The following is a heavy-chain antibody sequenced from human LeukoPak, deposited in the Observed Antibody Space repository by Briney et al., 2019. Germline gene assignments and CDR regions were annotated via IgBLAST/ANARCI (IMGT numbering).Heavy chain of an antibody. D-gene: IGHD3-10*01. Sequence: GRSLRLSCAASGVTFSSYGMHWVRKAPAKGLERVAVRSYDGSNKYYADSVKGRFTISRDNSKNTLYLQMNSLRAEDTAVYYCARDWDSGSGSYYNAFDMWGQGTKVTVSS. V-gene: IGHV3-30*03. CDR3: ARDWDSGSGSYYNAFDM. J-gene: IGHJ3*02. CDR2: RSYDGSNK. CDR1: GVTFSSYG.